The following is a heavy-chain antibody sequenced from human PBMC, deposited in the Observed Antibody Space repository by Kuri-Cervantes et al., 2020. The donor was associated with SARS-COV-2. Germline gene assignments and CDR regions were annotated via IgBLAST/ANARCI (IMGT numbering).Heavy chain of an antibody. V-gene: IGHV1-18*01. CDR1: GYTFTNFA. J-gene: IGHJ6*02. CDR3: ARAFWSRVPHMGYYYYGMDV. D-gene: IGHD3-3*01. Sequence: ASVKVSCKASGYTFTNFAISWVRQAPGQGLEWMGWISAYNGNTNSAQRLQGRVTMTSDTSTSTAYMELRSLSSDDTAVYYCARAFWSRVPHMGYYYYGMDVWGQGTTVTVSS. CDR2: ISAYNGNT.